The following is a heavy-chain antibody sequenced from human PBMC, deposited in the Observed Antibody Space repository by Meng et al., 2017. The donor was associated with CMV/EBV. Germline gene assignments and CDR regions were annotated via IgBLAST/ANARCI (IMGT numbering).Heavy chain of an antibody. CDR3: ARGGRPYFDY. D-gene: IGHD6-6*01. CDR1: DSTVSRDY. J-gene: IGHJ4*02. Sequence: GGSLRLSCTSSDSTVSRDYISWVRQPPGKGLEWVSTTYTGGNTYYADPVKGRFAISRDTSSNILYLQMNGLRVDDTAVYYCARGGRPYFDYWGQGTLVTVSS. CDR2: TYTGGNT. V-gene: IGHV3-53*01.